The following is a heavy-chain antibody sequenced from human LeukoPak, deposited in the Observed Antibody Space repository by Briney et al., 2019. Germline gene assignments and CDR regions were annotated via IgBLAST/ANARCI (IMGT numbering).Heavy chain of an antibody. CDR1: GFTVSDYY. V-gene: IGHV3-23*01. CDR3: AKGDYDSSGYWHLGGY. J-gene: IGHJ4*02. CDR2: ISGSGGST. Sequence: GGSLRLSCAASGFTVSDYYMTWIRQAPGKGLEWVSAISGSGGSTYYADSVKGRFTISRDNSKNTLYLQMNSLRAEDTAVYYCAKGDYDSSGYWHLGGYWGQGTLVTVSS. D-gene: IGHD3-22*01.